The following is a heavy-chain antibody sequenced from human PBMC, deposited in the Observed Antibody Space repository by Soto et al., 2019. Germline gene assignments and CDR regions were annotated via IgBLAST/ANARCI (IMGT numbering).Heavy chain of an antibody. J-gene: IGHJ6*02. D-gene: IGHD2-8*02. CDR2: IHQSGST. V-gene: IGHV4-34*01. CDR1: GGSFSGYY. CDR3: ARVKWVGGAVFVLGRPGYYGMDV. Sequence: QVQLQQWGAGLLKPSETLSLTCAVYGGSFSGYYWSWIRQPPGKGLEWIGEIHQSGSTNYNPSLVSRGTISLDTSKNKFSLKLGFVTAADTAVYYCARVKWVGGAVFVLGRPGYYGMDVWGQGTTVTVAS.